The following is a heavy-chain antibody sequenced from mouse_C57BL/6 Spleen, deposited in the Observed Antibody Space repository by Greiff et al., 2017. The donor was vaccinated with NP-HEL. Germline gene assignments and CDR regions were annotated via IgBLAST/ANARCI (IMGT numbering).Heavy chain of an antibody. D-gene: IGHD2-2*01. J-gene: IGHJ4*01. V-gene: IGHV2-2*01. CDR2: IWSGGST. CDR3: ATRSTMVTTKGYYYAMDY. Sequence: QVQLKQSGPGLVQPSQSLSITCTVSGFSLTSYGVHWVRQSPGKGLEWLGVIWSGGSTDYNAAFISRLSISKDNSKSQVFFKMNSLQADDTAIYYCATRSTMVTTKGYYYAMDYWGQGTSVTVSS. CDR1: GFSLTSYG.